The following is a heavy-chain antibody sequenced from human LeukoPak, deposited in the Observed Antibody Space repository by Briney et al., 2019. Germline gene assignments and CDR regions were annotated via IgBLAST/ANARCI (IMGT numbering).Heavy chain of an antibody. CDR3: ARSNQPGITIFGVVAPNAFDI. CDR1: GGSISSGSYY. CDR2: IYTSGST. D-gene: IGHD3-3*01. J-gene: IGHJ3*02. Sequence: SETLSLTCTVSGGSISSGSYYWSWIRQPAGKGLEWIGRIYTSGSTNYNPSLKSRVTISVDTSKNQFSLKLSSVTAADTAVYYCARSNQPGITIFGVVAPNAFDIWGQGTMVTVSS. V-gene: IGHV4-61*02.